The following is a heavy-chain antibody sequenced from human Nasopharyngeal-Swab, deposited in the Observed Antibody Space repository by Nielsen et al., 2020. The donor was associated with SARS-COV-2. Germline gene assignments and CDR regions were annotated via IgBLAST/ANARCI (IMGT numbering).Heavy chain of an antibody. J-gene: IGHJ6*03. D-gene: IGHD3-3*01. V-gene: IGHV4-59*01. CDR3: ARVGGLWSAGFYYYYMDV. Sequence: WIRQPPGKGLEWIGYIYYSGSSNYNPSLKSRVTISVDTSKNQFSLKLSSVTAAVTAVYYCARVGGLWSAGFYYYYMDVWGKGTTVTVSS. CDR2: IYYSGSS.